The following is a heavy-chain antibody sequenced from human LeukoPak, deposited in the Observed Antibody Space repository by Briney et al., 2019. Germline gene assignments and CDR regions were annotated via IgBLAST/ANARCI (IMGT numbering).Heavy chain of an antibody. V-gene: IGHV4-4*07. CDR1: GGSISGYF. Sequence: PSETLSLTCTVSGGSISGYFWSWIRQPAGKGLEWIGRIYSSGSNNYNPSLKSRVTISVDTSKNQFSLKLSSVTAADTAVYYCARAGVAVAGNYYYYGMDVWGQGTTVTVSS. CDR3: ARAGVAVAGNYYYYGMDV. J-gene: IGHJ6*02. D-gene: IGHD6-19*01. CDR2: IYSSGSN.